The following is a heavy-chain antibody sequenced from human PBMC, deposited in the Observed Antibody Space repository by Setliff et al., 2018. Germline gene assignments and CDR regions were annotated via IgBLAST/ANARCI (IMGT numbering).Heavy chain of an antibody. D-gene: IGHD3-22*01. CDR2: IYWDDDK. CDR3: AHRRGDYYDISGYYYYY. J-gene: IGHJ4*02. V-gene: IGHV2-5*02. Sequence: SGPTLVNPTQTLTLTCTFSGFSLSTSGVGVGWIRQPPGKALEWLALIYWDDDKRYSPSLKSRLTITKDTSKNQVVLTMTNMDPVDTATYYCAHRRGDYYDISGYYYYYWGQGTLVTVS. CDR1: GFSLSTSGVG.